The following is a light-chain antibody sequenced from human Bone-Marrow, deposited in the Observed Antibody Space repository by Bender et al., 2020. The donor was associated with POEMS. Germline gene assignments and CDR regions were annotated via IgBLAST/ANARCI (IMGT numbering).Light chain of an antibody. V-gene: IGLV1-44*01. Sequence: QSVLTQPPSASGTPGQRVTISCSGSSSNIGTNTVNWYQLLPGTAPKLLIYGDNQRPSGVPDRFSGSKSGTSASLAISGLQSEDEADYYCAAWDDSLNGLVFGRGTKLTVL. CDR3: AAWDDSLNGLV. J-gene: IGLJ2*01. CDR2: GDN. CDR1: SSNIGTNT.